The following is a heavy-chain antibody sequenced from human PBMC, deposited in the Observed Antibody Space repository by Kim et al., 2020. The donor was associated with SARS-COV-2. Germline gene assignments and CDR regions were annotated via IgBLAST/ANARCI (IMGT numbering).Heavy chain of an antibody. CDR1: GFTFSSYS. J-gene: IGHJ4*02. Sequence: GGSLRLSCAASGFTFSSYSMNWVRQAPGKGLEWVSYISSTGSTIYYVESVKGRFTISRDNAKNSLYLQMNSLRDEDTALYYCTHGRRSSWYTWGGFDYWGQGTLVTVSS. V-gene: IGHV3-48*02. CDR3: THGRRSSWYTWGGFDY. D-gene: IGHD6-13*01. CDR2: ISSTGSTI.